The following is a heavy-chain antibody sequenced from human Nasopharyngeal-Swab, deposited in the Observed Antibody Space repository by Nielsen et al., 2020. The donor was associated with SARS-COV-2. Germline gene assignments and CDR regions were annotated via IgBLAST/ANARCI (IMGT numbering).Heavy chain of an antibody. CDR3: VRSSSWYYFDY. Sequence: SETLSLTCSVSGGSISSYYWSWIRQSPGKGLEWIGYMFDIGSTNYNPSLKSRVTISVDKSKNQFSLQLSSVTAADTAVYYCVRSSSWYYFDYWAQGTQVTVSS. V-gene: IGHV4-59*12. J-gene: IGHJ4*02. CDR2: MFDIGST. D-gene: IGHD6-13*01. CDR1: GGSISSYY.